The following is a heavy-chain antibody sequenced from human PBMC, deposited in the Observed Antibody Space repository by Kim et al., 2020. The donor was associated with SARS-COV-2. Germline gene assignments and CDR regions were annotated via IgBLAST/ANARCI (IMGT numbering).Heavy chain of an antibody. V-gene: IGHV4-4*08. J-gene: IGHJ6*02. CDR3: ARYGGWFGQLTPRDYYYYGLDV. CDR1: GVSVTGFY. Sequence: SETLSLTCTVSGVSVTGFYWSWIRQTPGKGLEWIGYVYFDGRTSYNPSLKSRVAISIDTSNRQFSLRLSSVTAAETAVYYCARYGGWFGQLTPRDYYYYGLDVWSQGTMVTVSS. D-gene: IGHD3-10*01. CDR2: VYFDGRT.